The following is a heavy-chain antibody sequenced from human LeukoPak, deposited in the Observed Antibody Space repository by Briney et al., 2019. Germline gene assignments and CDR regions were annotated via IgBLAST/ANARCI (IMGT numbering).Heavy chain of an antibody. J-gene: IGHJ5*02. CDR2: FNPENGNT. V-gene: IGHV1-18*01. Sequence: ASVKVSCKSSGYSFVGYGITWVRQAPGQGLEWMGWFNPENGNTNYAQKVQGRVTMTADTSTSTSYMELRSLRSDDTAVYYCAREREGEFDPWGQGTLVTVSS. D-gene: IGHD1-26*01. CDR1: GYSFVGYG. CDR3: AREREGEFDP.